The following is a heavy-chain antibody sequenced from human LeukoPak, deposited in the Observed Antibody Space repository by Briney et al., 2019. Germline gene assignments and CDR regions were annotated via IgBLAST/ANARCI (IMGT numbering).Heavy chain of an antibody. CDR2: IPVSGDPT. CDR1: EFTFSDYA. D-gene: IGHD4-17*01. Sequence: GGSLRLSCEASEFTFSDYAMSWVRQAPGKGLEWVSSIPVSGDPTYYADSVRGRFTVSRDNSKSSLYLQMNGLRAEDTALYYCAKDPNGDYVGAFDMWGQGTMVTVSS. V-gene: IGHV3-23*01. CDR3: AKDPNGDYVGAFDM. J-gene: IGHJ3*02.